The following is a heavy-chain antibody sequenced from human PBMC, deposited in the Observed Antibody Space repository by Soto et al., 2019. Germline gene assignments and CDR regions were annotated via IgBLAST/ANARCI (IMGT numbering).Heavy chain of an antibody. CDR1: GDSFAGYW. V-gene: IGHV5-10-1*01. CDR3: ARQIYDSDTGPNFQYYFDS. CDR2: IDPSDSQT. J-gene: IGHJ4*02. D-gene: IGHD3-22*01. Sequence: ESLKTCFKGSGDSFAGYWLTWVGQKPGKGLEWMGRIDPSDSQTYYSPSFRGHVTISVTKSITTVFLQWSSLRASDTAMYYCARQIYDSDTGPNFQYYFDSWGQGTAVTVSS.